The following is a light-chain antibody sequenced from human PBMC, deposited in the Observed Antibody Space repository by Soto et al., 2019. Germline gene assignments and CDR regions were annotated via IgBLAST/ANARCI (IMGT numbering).Light chain of an antibody. Sequence: QPVLTQPASVSGSPGQSITISCIGTSSDVGGHNYVSWYQQYPGKAPKLMIYDVSNRSSGVSNRFSGSKSGKTASLTISGLQAEDEADYYCTSYAGSSTLVFGTGTKVTVL. CDR1: SSDVGGHNY. V-gene: IGLV2-14*01. CDR3: TSYAGSSTLV. J-gene: IGLJ1*01. CDR2: DVS.